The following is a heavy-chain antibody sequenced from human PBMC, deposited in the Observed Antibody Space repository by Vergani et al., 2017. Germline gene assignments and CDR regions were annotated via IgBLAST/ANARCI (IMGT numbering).Heavy chain of an antibody. CDR2: ISAYNGNT. D-gene: IGHD3-10*01. J-gene: IGHJ6*02. V-gene: IGHV1-18*01. Sequence: QVQLVQSGAEVQKPGASVKVSCKASGYTFTSYGISWVRQAPGQGLEWMGWISAYNGNTNYAQKIQGRVTMTTDTSTSTAYMELRSLRSDDTAVYYCARDLEGHYYGSGSYYCMDVWGQGTTVTVSS. CDR3: ARDLEGHYYGSGSYYCMDV. CDR1: GYTFTSYG.